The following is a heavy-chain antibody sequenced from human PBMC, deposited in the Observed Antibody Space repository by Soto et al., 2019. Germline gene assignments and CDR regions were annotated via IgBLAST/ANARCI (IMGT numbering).Heavy chain of an antibody. CDR1: GGSISSYY. CDR3: ARVGIAAAGDAFDI. J-gene: IGHJ3*02. V-gene: IGHV4-4*07. Sequence: TLSLTCTVSGGSISSYYWSWIRQPAGKGLEWIGRIYTSGSTNYNPSLKSRVTMSVDTSKNQFSLKLSSVTAADTAVYYCARVGIAAAGDAFDIWGQGTMVTVSS. D-gene: IGHD6-13*01. CDR2: IYTSGST.